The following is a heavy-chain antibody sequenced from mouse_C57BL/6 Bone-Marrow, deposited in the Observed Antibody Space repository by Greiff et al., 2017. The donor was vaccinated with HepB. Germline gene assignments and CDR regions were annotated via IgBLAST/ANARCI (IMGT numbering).Heavy chain of an antibody. CDR2: ISYDGSN. J-gene: IGHJ2*01. V-gene: IGHV3-6*01. D-gene: IGHD2-14*01. CDR3: ARNRGDY. CDR1: GYSITSGYY. Sequence: DVQLQESGPGLVKPSQSLSLTCSVTGYSITSGYYWNWIRQLPGNKLEWMGYISYDGSNNYNPSLKNRISITRDTSKNQFFLKLNSVTTEDTATYYCARNRGDYWGQGTTLTVSS.